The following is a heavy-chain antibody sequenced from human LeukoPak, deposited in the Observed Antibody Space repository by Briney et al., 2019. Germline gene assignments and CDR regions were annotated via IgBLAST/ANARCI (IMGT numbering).Heavy chain of an antibody. CDR3: ARAGDSSGWSEIDY. Sequence: GGSLRLSCAASGFTVSGSYMTWVRQPPGKGLEWVSIIYSDDNTYYAVSVKGRFTISRDNSKNTLYLQMNSLRVEDTAVYYCARAGDSSGWSEIDYWGQGTLVTVSS. CDR2: IYSDDNT. J-gene: IGHJ4*02. D-gene: IGHD6-19*01. CDR1: GFTVSGSY. V-gene: IGHV3-66*02.